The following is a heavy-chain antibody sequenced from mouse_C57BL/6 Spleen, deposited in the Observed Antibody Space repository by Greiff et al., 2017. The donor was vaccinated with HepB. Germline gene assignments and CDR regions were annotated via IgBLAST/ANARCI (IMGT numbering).Heavy chain of an antibody. Sequence: EVKLVESGGGLVKPGGSLKLSCAASGFTFSDYGMHWVRQAPEKGLEWVAYISSGSSTIYYADTMKGRFTIPRDNAKKTLFLQMTSLRSEETAMYYCARESLLRYAMDYCGQGPSVTVSS. CDR2: ISSGSSTI. J-gene: IGHJ4*01. CDR3: ARESLLRYAMDY. V-gene: IGHV5-17*01. D-gene: IGHD1-1*01. CDR1: GFTFSDYG.